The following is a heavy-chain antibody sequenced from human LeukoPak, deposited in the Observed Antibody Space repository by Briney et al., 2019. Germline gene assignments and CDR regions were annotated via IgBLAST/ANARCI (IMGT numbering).Heavy chain of an antibody. V-gene: IGHV1-2*02. Sequence: GASGTVSFKASGYTFTGYYMHWVRQAPGQGLEWMGWINPNSGGTNYAQKFQGRVTMTRDTSISTAHMELSRLRSDDTAVYYCARDYASGSYHGAFDIWGQGTMVTVSS. CDR3: ARDYASGSYHGAFDI. J-gene: IGHJ3*02. D-gene: IGHD1-26*01. CDR1: GYTFTGYY. CDR2: INPNSGGT.